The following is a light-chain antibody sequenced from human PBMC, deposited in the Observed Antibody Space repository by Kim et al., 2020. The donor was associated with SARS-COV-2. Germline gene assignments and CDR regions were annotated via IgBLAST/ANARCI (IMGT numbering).Light chain of an antibody. J-gene: IGLJ1*01. CDR2: QDS. V-gene: IGLV3-1*01. CDR1: KLGDKY. CDR3: QAWDSSTYYV. Sequence: VSPGQTASITCSGDKLGDKYACWYQQKPGTSPVLVIYQDSKRPSGIPERFSGSNSGNTATLTISGTQAMDEADYYCQAWDSSTYYVFGTGTKVTVL.